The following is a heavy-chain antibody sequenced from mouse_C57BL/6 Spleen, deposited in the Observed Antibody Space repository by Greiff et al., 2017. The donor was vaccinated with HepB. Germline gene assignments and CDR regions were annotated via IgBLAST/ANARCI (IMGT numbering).Heavy chain of an antibody. D-gene: IGHD2-3*01. J-gene: IGHJ3*01. V-gene: IGHV1-26*01. CDR1: GYTFTDYY. Sequence: EVQLQQSGPELVKPGASVKISCKASGYTFTDYYMNWVKQSHGKSLEWIGDINPNNGGTSYNQKFKGKATLTVDKSSSTAYMELRSLTSEDSAVYYCASQVNSDGYYPFAYWGQGTLVTVSA. CDR3: ASQVNSDGYYPFAY. CDR2: INPNNGGT.